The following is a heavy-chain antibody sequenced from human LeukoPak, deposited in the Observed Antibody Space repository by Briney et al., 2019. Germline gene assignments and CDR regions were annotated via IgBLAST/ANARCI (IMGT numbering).Heavy chain of an antibody. J-gene: IGHJ6*02. D-gene: IGHD4-11*01. CDR3: ARQVYRNYYYYGMDV. V-gene: IGHV4-31*03. CDR2: IYYSGST. CDR1: GGSISSGGYY. Sequence: SETLSLTCTVSGGSISSGGYYWSWIRQHPGKGLEWIGDIYYSGSTDSNPSLKSRVTISVDTSKNQFSLTLSSVTAADTAVYYCARQVYRNYYYYGMDVWGQGTTVTVSS.